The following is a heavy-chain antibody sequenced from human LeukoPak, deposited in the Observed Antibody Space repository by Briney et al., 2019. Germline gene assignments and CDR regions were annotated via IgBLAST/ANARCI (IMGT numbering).Heavy chain of an antibody. CDR3: ARDRGGGSYDY. J-gene: IGHJ4*02. Sequence: GGSLRLSCVVSGFTFSNYWMGWVRQAPGKGLEWVAKIKEDGSQKQYVDSVKARFIISRDNGKNSLYLQMSSLRAEDTAVYYCARDRGGGSYDYWGQGTVVTVSS. CDR1: GFTFSNYW. CDR2: IKEDGSQK. V-gene: IGHV3-7*01. D-gene: IGHD1-26*01.